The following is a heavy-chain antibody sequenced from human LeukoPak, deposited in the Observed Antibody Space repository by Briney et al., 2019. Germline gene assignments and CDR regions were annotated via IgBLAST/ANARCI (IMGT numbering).Heavy chain of an antibody. J-gene: IGHJ3*02. CDR3: ARDRIHYDFWSGYYRGNAFDI. V-gene: IGHV1-18*01. Sequence: ASVKVSCKASGYTFTSYGISWVRQAPGQGLEWMGWISAYNGNTNYAQKLQGRATMNTDTSTSTAYMELRSLGSDDTAVYYCARDRIHYDFWSGYYRGNAFDIWGQGTMVTVSS. CDR2: ISAYNGNT. D-gene: IGHD3-3*01. CDR1: GYTFTSYG.